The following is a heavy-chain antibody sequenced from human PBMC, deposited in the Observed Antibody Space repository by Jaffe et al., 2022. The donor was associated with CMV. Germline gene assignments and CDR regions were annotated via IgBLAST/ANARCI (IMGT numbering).Heavy chain of an antibody. J-gene: IGHJ4*02. CDR1: GGSITNYF. CDR3: ARLGYSSGWFDY. D-gene: IGHD6-19*01. Sequence: QVLLQESGPGLVKPSETLSLSCTVSGGSITNYFWSWIRQPPGKGLEYVGHISYSGTTDYSPSLNGRVTISADTSRNQFSLKLKYVTAADTAVYYCARLGYSSGWFDYWGQGTLVTVSS. V-gene: IGHV4-59*12. CDR2: ISYSGTT.